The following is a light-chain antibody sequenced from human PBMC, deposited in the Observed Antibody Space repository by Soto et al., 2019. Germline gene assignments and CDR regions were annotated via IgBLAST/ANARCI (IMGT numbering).Light chain of an antibody. CDR1: STDVGGYNY. CDR2: EVS. CDR3: GSYTSTDTPFV. J-gene: IGLJ1*01. Sequence: QYAMAQPSSVSGSPGKSITISCTGTSTDVGGYNYVSWYQHHPGKGPKLIIYEVSNRPSGVSDRFSGSKSGNKASLIISNLEAEDESDYYCGSYTSTDTPFVFGTGTKVTVL. V-gene: IGLV2-14*01.